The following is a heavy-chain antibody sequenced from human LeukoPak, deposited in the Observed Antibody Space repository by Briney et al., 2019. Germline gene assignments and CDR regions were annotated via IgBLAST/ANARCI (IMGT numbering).Heavy chain of an antibody. V-gene: IGHV4-59*12. D-gene: IGHD6-13*01. CDR3: AKDIEKRRGAVGLDP. Sequence: SGTLSLTCTVSGGSISSYYWRCIRQPPGKGREWIGYIYDSGSTYYNPSLKSRVTISVDTSKNQFSLRLSSVTAAVTAVYYCAKDIEKRRGAVGLDPWGQGTLVTVSS. J-gene: IGHJ5*02. CDR1: GGSISSYY. CDR2: IYDSGST.